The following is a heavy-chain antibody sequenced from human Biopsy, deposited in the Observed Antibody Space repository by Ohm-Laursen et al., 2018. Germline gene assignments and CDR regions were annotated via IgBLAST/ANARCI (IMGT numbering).Heavy chain of an antibody. CDR3: ARETPLRLGVCGAIRCFKEVFGMDV. V-gene: IGHV1-46*01. CDR2: VNPVAEAT. D-gene: IGHD2-21*01. CDR1: GYNFGNYY. J-gene: IGHJ6*02. Sequence: SVKVSCKASGYNFGNYYINWVRKVPGQGLEWLCVVNPVAEATMYAQKFQDRITLTRDASTSTVYMDLTSLTSEDTAVYYCARETPLRLGVCGAIRCFKEVFGMDVWGQGTTVIVSS.